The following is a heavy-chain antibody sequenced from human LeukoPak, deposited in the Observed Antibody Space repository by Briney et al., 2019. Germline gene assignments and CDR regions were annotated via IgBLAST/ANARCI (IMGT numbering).Heavy chain of an antibody. V-gene: IGHV4-4*07. CDR3: AREINNLGYCSSTSGYHDY. D-gene: IGHD2-2*01. J-gene: IGHJ4*02. Sequence: SETLSLTCTVSGGSIISYYGSWIRQPAGKGLEWIGRIYTSGSTNYNPSLKSRVTMSVDTSTNQFSLKLTSVTAADTAVYYCAREINNLGYCSSTSGYHDYWCQGNLVTVSS. CDR1: GGSIISYY. CDR2: IYTSGST.